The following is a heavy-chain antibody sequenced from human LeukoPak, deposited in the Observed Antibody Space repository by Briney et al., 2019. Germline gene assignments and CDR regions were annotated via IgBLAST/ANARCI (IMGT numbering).Heavy chain of an antibody. CDR2: INTNTGNP. J-gene: IGHJ6*03. CDR1: GYTFTTYG. V-gene: IGHV7-4-1*02. CDR3: ARDQVSSSSLIALYYYYYMDV. D-gene: IGHD6-6*01. Sequence: ASVKVSCKASGYTFTTYGISWVRQAPGQGLEWMGWINTNTGNPTYAQGFTGRFVFSLDTSVSTAYLQISSLKAEDTAVYYCARDQVSSSSLIALYYYYYMDVWGKGTTVTVSS.